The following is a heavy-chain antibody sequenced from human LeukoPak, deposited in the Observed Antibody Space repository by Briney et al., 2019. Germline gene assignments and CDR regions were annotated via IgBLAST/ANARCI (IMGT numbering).Heavy chain of an antibody. Sequence: SETLSLTCSVSGGSISSGSYYWGWIRQPPGKVLEWIGSIYYSGNTYLSPSLKSRVTISVDTSKNQFSLKLSSVTAADTAVYYCARVLTYYYDSSERVDAFDIWGQGTMVTVSS. D-gene: IGHD3-22*01. J-gene: IGHJ3*02. CDR2: IYYSGNT. CDR1: GGSISSGSYY. V-gene: IGHV4-39*07. CDR3: ARVLTYYYDSSERVDAFDI.